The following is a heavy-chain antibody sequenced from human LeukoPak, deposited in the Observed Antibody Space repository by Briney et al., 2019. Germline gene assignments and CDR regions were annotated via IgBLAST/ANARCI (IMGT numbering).Heavy chain of an antibody. Sequence: GASVKVSCKGSGYTLSNHAFSWVRQAPGQGLEWMGWISAYNGNTNYAQKLQGRVTMTTDTSTSTAYMELRSLRSDDTAVYYCARVASSGWYWFDPWGQGTLVTVSS. J-gene: IGHJ5*02. CDR2: ISAYNGNT. CDR3: ARVASSGWYWFDP. V-gene: IGHV1-18*04. D-gene: IGHD6-19*01. CDR1: GYTLSNHA.